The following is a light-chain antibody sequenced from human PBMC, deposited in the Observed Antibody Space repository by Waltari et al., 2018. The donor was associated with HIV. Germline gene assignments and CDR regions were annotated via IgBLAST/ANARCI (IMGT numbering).Light chain of an antibody. CDR1: SSDVGSQHL. CDR3: CSFADTNTWV. J-gene: IGLJ3*02. CDR2: DVI. V-gene: IGLV2-23*02. Sequence: QSALTQPDSVSGSPGQSITLSCTATSSDVGSQHLVPWYHHHPGRAPKHMIYDVITRPSGVSHRFAGSKSGNTASLTIAGLQAEDEADYYCCSFADTNTWVFGGGTKLTVL.